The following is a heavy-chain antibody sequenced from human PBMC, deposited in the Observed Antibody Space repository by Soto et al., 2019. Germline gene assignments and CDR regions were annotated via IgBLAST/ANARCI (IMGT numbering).Heavy chain of an antibody. CDR1: GFTFSSYW. D-gene: IGHD2-2*01. J-gene: IGHJ5*02. V-gene: IGHV3-7*01. CDR3: ARGGVPDVVVPAALFDP. CDR2: IKQDGSEK. Sequence: GGSLRLSCAASGFTFSSYWMSWVRQAPGKGLEWVANIKQDGSEKYYVDSVKGRFTISRDNAKNSLYLQMNSLRAEDTAVYYCARGGVPDVVVPAALFDPWGQGTLVTVSS.